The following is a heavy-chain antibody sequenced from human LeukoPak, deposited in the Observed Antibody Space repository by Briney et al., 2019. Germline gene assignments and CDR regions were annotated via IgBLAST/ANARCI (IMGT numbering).Heavy chain of an antibody. D-gene: IGHD3-22*01. V-gene: IGHV3-53*01. CDR1: GFTVSSNY. Sequence: GGSLRLSCVVSGFTVSSNYVSWVRQAPGKGLEWVSVIYSGGTTYYADSVKGRFTISKDNYENTVYLQMNSLRAEDTAVYYCARHDSGYGPFDYWGQGTVVGVSS. CDR2: IYSGGTT. CDR3: ARHDSGYGPFDY. J-gene: IGHJ4*02.